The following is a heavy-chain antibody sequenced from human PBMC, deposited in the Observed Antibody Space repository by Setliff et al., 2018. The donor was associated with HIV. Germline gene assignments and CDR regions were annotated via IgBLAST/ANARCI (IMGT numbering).Heavy chain of an antibody. Sequence: PGESLKISCKGSENSFTTYWIGWVRQMPGKGLEWMGIIYPDDSDTRYSPSFQGQVTMSVDKSVNTAYLQWSSLKASDTAMYFCAGHLRETYYYGSGSPGVAFDIWGQGTMVTVSS. J-gene: IGHJ3*02. CDR3: AGHLRETYYYGSGSPGVAFDI. D-gene: IGHD3-10*01. CDR2: IYPDDSDT. CDR1: ENSFTTYW. V-gene: IGHV5-51*01.